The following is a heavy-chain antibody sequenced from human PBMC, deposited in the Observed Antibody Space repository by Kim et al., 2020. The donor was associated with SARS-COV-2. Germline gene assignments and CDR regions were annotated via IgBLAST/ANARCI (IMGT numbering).Heavy chain of an antibody. D-gene: IGHD2-15*01. CDR1: GFTFSNNW. Sequence: GGSLRLSCAVSGFTFSNNWMNWVRQAPGKGLVWLSRINGDGSSATYADSVKGRFTISRDNARSTLYLQMNSLRADDTGLYYCVRGGLQVVAFDYWGQGTRLPVSS. CDR3: VRGGLQVVAFDY. CDR2: INGDGSSA. V-gene: IGHV3-74*01. J-gene: IGHJ4*02.